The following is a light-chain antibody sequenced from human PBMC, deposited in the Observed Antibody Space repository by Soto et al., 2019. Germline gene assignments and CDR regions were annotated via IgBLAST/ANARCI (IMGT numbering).Light chain of an antibody. V-gene: IGKV1-5*01. CDR2: DAS. CDR3: QQYNSYSGT. Sequence: DIQMTQSPSSLTASVGDTVTITCLASQSISSWLAWYQQKPGKAPKLLIYDASSLESGVPSRFSGSGSGTEFTLTISSLQPDDFATYYCQQYNSYSGTFGQGTKV. CDR1: QSISSW. J-gene: IGKJ1*01.